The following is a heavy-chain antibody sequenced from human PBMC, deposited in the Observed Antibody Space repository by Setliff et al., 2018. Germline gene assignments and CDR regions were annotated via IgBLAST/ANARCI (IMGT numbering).Heavy chain of an antibody. CDR2: ISFGGNT. V-gene: IGHV4-39*07. J-gene: IGHJ4*02. Sequence: LSLTCTVSGDSISSTYYYWGWIRQPPGKGLEWIGSISFGGNTYYNPSLKSRVTISLDTSKNQFSLKLNSVTAADTAVYSCARDPGHRSGTWSLDYWGQGTLVTVSS. CDR3: ARDPGHRSGTWSLDY. CDR1: GDSISSTYYY.